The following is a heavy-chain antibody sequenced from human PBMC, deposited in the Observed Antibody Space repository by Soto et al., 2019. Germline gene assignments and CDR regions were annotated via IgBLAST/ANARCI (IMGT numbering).Heavy chain of an antibody. CDR3: ATSYGSGYRAFDY. D-gene: IGHD3-10*01. CDR2: MNPNSGNT. V-gene: IGHV1-8*01. Sequence: ASVKVXXKASGYTFTSYDINWVRQATGQGLEWMGWMNPNSGNTGYAQKFQGRVTMTRNTSISTAYMELSSLRSEDTAVYYCATSYGSGYRAFDYWGQGALVTVSS. CDR1: GYTFTSYD. J-gene: IGHJ4*02.